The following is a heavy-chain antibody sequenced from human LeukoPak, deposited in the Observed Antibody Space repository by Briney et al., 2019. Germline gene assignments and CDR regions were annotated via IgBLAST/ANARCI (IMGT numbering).Heavy chain of an antibody. V-gene: IGHV3-7*03. CDR1: GFTFSRYW. D-gene: IGHD4-17*01. J-gene: IGHJ4*02. CDR3: ARYGDYDTFQY. CDR2: IKQDASEK. Sequence: PGGSPRLSCEASGFTFSRYWMSWVRQAPGKGLEWVANIKQDASEKRYVESVRGRFTISRDNAKNSLSLEMNSLRAEDTAVYYCARYGDYDTFQYWGQGTLVTVSS.